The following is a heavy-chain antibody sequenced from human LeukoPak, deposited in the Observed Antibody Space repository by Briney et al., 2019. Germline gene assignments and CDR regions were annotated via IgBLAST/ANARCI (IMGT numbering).Heavy chain of an antibody. D-gene: IGHD2-8*02. J-gene: IGHJ4*02. V-gene: IGHV3-53*01. CDR2: IYSGGST. Sequence: GGSLRLSCVASGFTVSTNYMSWVRQARGKGLEWVSVIYSGGSTYYADSVKGRFTISRDNSKNTLYLQMNSLRAEDTAVYYCARDTGSMAARFFDYWGQGTLVTVSS. CDR1: GFTVSTNY. CDR3: ARDTGSMAARFFDY.